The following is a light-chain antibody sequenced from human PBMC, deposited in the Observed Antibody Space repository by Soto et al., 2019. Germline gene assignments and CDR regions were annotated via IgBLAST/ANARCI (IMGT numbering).Light chain of an antibody. V-gene: IGKV3-20*01. CDR1: QSVSSSY. J-gene: IGKJ1*01. CDR2: SAS. Sequence: EIVLTQSPGTLSLSPGERATLSCRASQSVSSSYLAWYQQKPGQGPRLLIYSASSRATGIPDRFSGSGSETXXXXTXXXLEPEDFAVYYCQQYSNSRTFGQGTKVDIK. CDR3: QQYSNSRT.